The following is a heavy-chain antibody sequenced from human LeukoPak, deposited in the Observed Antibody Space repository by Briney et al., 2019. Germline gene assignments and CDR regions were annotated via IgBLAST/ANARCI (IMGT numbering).Heavy chain of an antibody. V-gene: IGHV5-51*01. CDR3: ARQNDFRLDY. CDR1: GYTFSSYW. J-gene: IGHJ4*02. D-gene: IGHD3-3*01. CDR2: IYPGDSDT. Sequence: PGESLKIPCKGSGYTFSSYWIGWVRQMPGKGLEWMGIIYPGDSDTRYGPSLQGQVTISVDTSIGTAYLQWSSLKASDTAIYYCARQNDFRLDYWGQGTLVTVSS.